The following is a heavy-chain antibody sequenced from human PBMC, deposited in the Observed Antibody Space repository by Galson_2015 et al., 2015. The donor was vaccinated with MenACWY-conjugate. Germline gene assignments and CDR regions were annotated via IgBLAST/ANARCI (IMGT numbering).Heavy chain of an antibody. J-gene: IGHJ2*01. CDR2: IYPVDSDT. CDR1: GYKFSNYW. Sequence: QSGAEVKKPGESLKISCKGSGYKFSNYWIGWVRQMPGKGLEWMGNIYPVDSDTKYSPSFEGQVTISADKSITTAYLQWSSLKASDTAIYYWARHSGSGGNQYWYFDLWGRGTLVTVSS. CDR3: ARHSGSGGNQYWYFDL. D-gene: IGHD4-23*01. V-gene: IGHV5-51*01.